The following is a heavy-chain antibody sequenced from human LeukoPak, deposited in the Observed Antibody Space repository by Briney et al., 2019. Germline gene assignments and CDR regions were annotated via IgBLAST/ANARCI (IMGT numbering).Heavy chain of an antibody. J-gene: IGHJ4*02. CDR3: ARGKDCSSTSCYTPNDY. V-gene: IGHV3-21*01. CDR2: ISSSSSYI. CDR1: GFTFSSYS. D-gene: IGHD2-2*02. Sequence: GGSLRLSCAASGFTFSSYSMNWVRQAPGKGLEWVSSISSSSSYIYYADSVKGRFTISRDNAKNSLYLQMNSLRAEDTAVYYCARGKDCSSTSCYTPNDYWGQGTLVTVSS.